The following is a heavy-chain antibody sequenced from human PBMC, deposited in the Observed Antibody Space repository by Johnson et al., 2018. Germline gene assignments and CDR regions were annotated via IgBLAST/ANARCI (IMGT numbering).Heavy chain of an antibody. CDR1: GFTLGDYA. CDR2: VSAKRTNI. D-gene: IGHD3-16*01. V-gene: IGHV3-9*01. J-gene: IGHJ6*02. Sequence: VQLVESGGTLVQSGRSLRLSCAASGFTLGDYAMYWVRQTPGKGLEWVSGVSAKRTNIGYADSVKGRFTISRDNAKNALYLEMNSLGTEDTALYYCAKGRFGDRDYYNNGIDVWGQGTTVTVFS. CDR3: AKGRFGDRDYYNNGIDV.